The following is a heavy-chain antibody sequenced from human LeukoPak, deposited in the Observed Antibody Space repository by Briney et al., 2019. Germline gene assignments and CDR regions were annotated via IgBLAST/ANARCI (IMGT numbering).Heavy chain of an antibody. D-gene: IGHD6-19*01. CDR3: AKDIGGESGWYLDY. CDR2: ISWDGGST. Sequence: GGSLRLSCAASGFTFDDYAMHWVRQAPGKGLEWVSLISWDGGSTYYADSVKGRFTISRDNSKNSLYLQMNSLRAEDTALYYCAKDIGGESGWYLDYWGQGTLVTISS. J-gene: IGHJ4*02. V-gene: IGHV3-43D*03. CDR1: GFTFDDYA.